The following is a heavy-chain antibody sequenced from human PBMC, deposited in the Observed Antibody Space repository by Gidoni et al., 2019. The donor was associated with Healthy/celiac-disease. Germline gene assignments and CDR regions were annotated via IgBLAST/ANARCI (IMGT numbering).Heavy chain of an antibody. CDR3: ARSPPARDPSSRVVPAAMNYYYYGMDV. CDR2: ISAYNGNT. J-gene: IGHJ6*02. V-gene: IGHV1-18*01. D-gene: IGHD2-2*01. CDR1: GYTFTSYG. Sequence: QVQLVQSGAEVKKPGASVKVSCKASGYTFTSYGISWVRQAPGQGLEWMGWISAYNGNTNYAQKLQGRVTMTTDTSTSTAYMELRSLRSDDTAVYYCARSPPARDPSSRVVPAAMNYYYYGMDVWGQGTTVTVSS.